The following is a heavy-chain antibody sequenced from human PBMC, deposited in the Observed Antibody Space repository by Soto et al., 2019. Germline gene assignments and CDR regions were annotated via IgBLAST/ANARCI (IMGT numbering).Heavy chain of an antibody. CDR1: GDSISSGGHY. Sequence: SETLSLTCTVSGDSISSGGHYWSWIRQHPGKGLEWIGYIYYSGSTYSNPSLKSRVTISVDTSKNQFSLKLSSVTAADTAVYYCARAGRDYYVGGSYRNWFDPWGQGNLLTVSS. D-gene: IGHD3-16*02. J-gene: IGHJ5*02. V-gene: IGHV4-31*03. CDR2: IYYSGST. CDR3: ARAGRDYYVGGSYRNWFDP.